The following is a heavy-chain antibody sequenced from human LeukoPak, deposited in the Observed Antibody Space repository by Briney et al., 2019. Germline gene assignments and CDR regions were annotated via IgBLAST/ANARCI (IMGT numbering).Heavy chain of an antibody. CDR3: AKGLNVARFDY. CDR1: GFTFSSYG. V-gene: IGHV3-30*18. J-gene: IGHJ4*02. Sequence: PGRSLRLSCAASGFTFSSYGMHWVRQAPGTGLEWVAVISYDGSNKYYADSVKGRFTISRDNSKNTLYLQMNSLRAEDTAVYYCAKGLNVARFDYWGQGTLVTVSS. D-gene: IGHD3-22*01. CDR2: ISYDGSNK.